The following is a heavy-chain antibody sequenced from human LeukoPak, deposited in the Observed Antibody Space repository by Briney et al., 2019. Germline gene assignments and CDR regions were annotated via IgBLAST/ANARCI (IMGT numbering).Heavy chain of an antibody. D-gene: IGHD1-7*01. V-gene: IGHV3-21*01. Sequence: GGSLRLSCAASGFTFSSYSMNWVRQAPGKGLEWVSSISSSGSYIYYADSVKGRFTISRDNAKNSLYLQMNSLRAEDTAVYYCAREITRTIDYWGQGTLITVSS. CDR2: ISSSGSYI. CDR1: GFTFSSYS. CDR3: AREITRTIDY. J-gene: IGHJ4*02.